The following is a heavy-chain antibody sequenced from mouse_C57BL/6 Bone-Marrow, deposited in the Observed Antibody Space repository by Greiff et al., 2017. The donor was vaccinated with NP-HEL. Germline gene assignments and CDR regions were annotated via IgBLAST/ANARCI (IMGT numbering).Heavy chain of an antibody. V-gene: IGHV5-17*01. J-gene: IGHJ2*01. D-gene: IGHD1-1*01. CDR3: AREGYGSIPYYFDY. Sequence: EVQRVESGGGLVKPGGSLKLSCAASGFTFSDYGMHWVRQAPEKGLEWVAYISSGSSTIYYADTVKGRFTISRDNAKNTLFLQMTSLRSEDTAMYYCAREGYGSIPYYFDYWGQGTTLTVSS. CDR2: ISSGSSTI. CDR1: GFTFSDYG.